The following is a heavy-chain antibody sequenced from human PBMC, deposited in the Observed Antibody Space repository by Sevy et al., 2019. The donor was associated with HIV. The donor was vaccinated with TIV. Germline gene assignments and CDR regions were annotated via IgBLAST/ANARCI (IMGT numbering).Heavy chain of an antibody. Sequence: GGSLRLSCTASGFTFSSYAMYWVRQAPGKGLEWVAVISYDGNNKDYADSVKGRFTISRDNSKNTLFLQMNSLRAEATAVYYCASHYYDGTGYYYPLEYWGQGTLVTVSS. V-gene: IGHV3-30*04. D-gene: IGHD3-22*01. CDR2: ISYDGNNK. CDR1: GFTFSSYA. CDR3: ASHYYDGTGYYYPLEY. J-gene: IGHJ4*02.